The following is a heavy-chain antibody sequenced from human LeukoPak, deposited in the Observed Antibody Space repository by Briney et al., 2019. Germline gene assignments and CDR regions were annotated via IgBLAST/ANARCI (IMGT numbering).Heavy chain of an antibody. J-gene: IGHJ6*02. CDR3: AKGVGVDYYGSGSYSGMDV. V-gene: IGHV3-30*18. CDR2: ISYVGSNK. Sequence: GGSLRLSCAASGFTFSSYGMHWVRQAPGKGLEWVAVISYVGSNKYYADSVKGRFTISRDNSKNTLYLQMNSLRAEDTAVYYCAKGVGVDYYGSGSYSGMDVWGQGTTVTVSS. CDR1: GFTFSSYG. D-gene: IGHD3-10*01.